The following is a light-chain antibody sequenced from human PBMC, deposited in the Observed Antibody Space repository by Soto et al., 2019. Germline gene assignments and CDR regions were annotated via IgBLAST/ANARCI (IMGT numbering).Light chain of an antibody. J-gene: IGKJ4*01. CDR3: QQYGSSPVT. CDR2: GTS. V-gene: IGKV3-20*01. Sequence: DIVLTQSPGTLSLSVGERAALSCRASQSVTDTYLAWYQQKPGQAPRLIIYGTSIKATGISDRFTGSGSGTEFPLTISRLAPEDFAVYYCQQYGSSPVTFGGGTRVEI. CDR1: QSVTDTY.